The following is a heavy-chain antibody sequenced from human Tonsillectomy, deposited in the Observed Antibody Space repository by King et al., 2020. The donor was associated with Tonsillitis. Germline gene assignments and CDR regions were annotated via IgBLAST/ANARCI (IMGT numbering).Heavy chain of an antibody. J-gene: IGHJ5*02. Sequence: QLQESGPGLVKPSETLSLTCTVSGGSISSSSYYWGWIRQPPGKGLEWIGSIYYSGSTYYNPSLKSRIPISVDTSKNQVSLKLSSVTAADTAVYYCASLGGAPKREFDPWGQGTLVTVSS. V-gene: IGHV4-39*01. CDR1: GGSISSSSYY. D-gene: IGHD3-16*01. CDR2: IYYSGST. CDR3: ASLGGAPKREFDP.